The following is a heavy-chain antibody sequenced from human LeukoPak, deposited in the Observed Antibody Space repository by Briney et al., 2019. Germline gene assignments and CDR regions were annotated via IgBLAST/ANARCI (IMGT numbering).Heavy chain of an antibody. CDR2: INHSGST. Sequence: SETLSLTCAVYGGSFSGHYWSWIRQPPGKGLEWIGEINHSGSTNYNPSLKSRVTISVDTSKNQFSLKLSSVTAADTAVYYCARETNSYVRYWGQGTLVTVSS. CDR1: GGSFSGHY. V-gene: IGHV4-34*01. J-gene: IGHJ4*02. D-gene: IGHD1-26*01. CDR3: ARETNSYVRY.